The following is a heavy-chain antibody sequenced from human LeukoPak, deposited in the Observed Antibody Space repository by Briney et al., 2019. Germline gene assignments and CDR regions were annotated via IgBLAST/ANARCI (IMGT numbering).Heavy chain of an antibody. J-gene: IGHJ4*02. CDR3: ATTYYDFWSGYRPVDY. CDR2: IYTSGST. Sequence: SETLSLTCTVSGGSISSGSYYWSWIRQPAGKGLEWIGRIYTSGSTNYNPSLKSRVTISVDTSKNQFSLKLSSVTAADTAVYYCATTYYDFWSGYRPVDYWGQGTLVTVSS. V-gene: IGHV4-61*02. CDR1: GGSISSGSYY. D-gene: IGHD3-3*01.